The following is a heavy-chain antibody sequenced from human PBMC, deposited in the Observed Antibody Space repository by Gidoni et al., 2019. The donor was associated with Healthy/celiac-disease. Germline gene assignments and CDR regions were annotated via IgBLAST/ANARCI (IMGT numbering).Heavy chain of an antibody. D-gene: IGHD2-2*01. Sequence: QVQLQESGPGLVKPSETLSLTCTVSGGSISSYYWSWIRQPAGKGLEWIGRIYTSGSTNYNPSLKSRVTMSVDTSKNQFSLKLSSVTAADTAAYYCARDAPIVVVPAAMGMDVWGKGTTVTVSS. CDR3: ARDAPIVVVPAAMGMDV. J-gene: IGHJ6*04. CDR1: GGSISSYY. CDR2: IYTSGST. V-gene: IGHV4-4*07.